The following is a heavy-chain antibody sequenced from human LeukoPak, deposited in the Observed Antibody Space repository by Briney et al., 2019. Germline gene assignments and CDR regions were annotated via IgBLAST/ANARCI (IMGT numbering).Heavy chain of an antibody. CDR2: MNLDGSEK. CDR1: GFTFTSHW. J-gene: IGHJ4*02. D-gene: IGHD2-8*01. V-gene: IGHV3-7*01. CDR3: ARDATYCTNGVCYTRFDY. Sequence: GGSLRLSCAASGFTFTSHWMSWVRQAPGKGLEWVARMNLDGSEKYYVDSVKGRFTISRDYPKTSLYLQMNSLRAEDTAVYYCARDATYCTNGVCYTRFDYWGQGTLVTVSS.